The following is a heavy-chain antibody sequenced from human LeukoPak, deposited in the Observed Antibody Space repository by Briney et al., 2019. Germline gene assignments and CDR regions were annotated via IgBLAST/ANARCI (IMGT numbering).Heavy chain of an antibody. V-gene: IGHV4-34*01. CDR3: ATLQNWFDP. CDR2: INHSGST. CDR1: GGSFSGYC. J-gene: IGHJ5*02. D-gene: IGHD4-11*01. Sequence: SETLSLTCAVYGGSFSGYCWSWIRQPPGKGLEWIGEINHSGSTNYNPSLKSRVTISVDTSKNQFSLKLSSVTAADTAVYYCATLQNWFDPWGQGTLVTVSS.